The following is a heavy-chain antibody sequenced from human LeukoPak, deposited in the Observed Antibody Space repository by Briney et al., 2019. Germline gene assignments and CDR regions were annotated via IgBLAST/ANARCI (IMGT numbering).Heavy chain of an antibody. J-gene: IGHJ6*02. CDR1: GYTFTSYG. D-gene: IGHD6-13*01. V-gene: IGHV1-18*01. CDR3: ARDGDGSSWYYYYYGMDV. Sequence: GASVKVSCKASGYTFTSYGISWVRQAPGQGLEWMGWIGAYNGNTNYAQKLQGRVTMTTDTSTSTAYMELRSLRSDDTAVYYCARDGDGSSWYYYYYGMDVWGQGTTVTVSS. CDR2: IGAYNGNT.